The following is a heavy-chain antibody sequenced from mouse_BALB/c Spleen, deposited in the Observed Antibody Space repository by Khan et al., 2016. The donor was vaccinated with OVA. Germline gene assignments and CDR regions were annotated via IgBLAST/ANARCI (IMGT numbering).Heavy chain of an antibody. CDR3: ARQDYRSWFAY. CDR1: GFTFSSFT. CDR2: ISNGGDTT. V-gene: IGHV5-12-2*01. D-gene: IGHD2-12*01. J-gene: IGHJ3*01. Sequence: EVELVESGGGLVQPGGSLKLSCAASGFTFSSFTMSWVRQTPEKRLEWVAYISNGGDTTNYPDTVEGRFTISRDNAKNTLSLQMSSLKSEDTAIYYCARQDYRSWFAYWGQGTLVTVSA.